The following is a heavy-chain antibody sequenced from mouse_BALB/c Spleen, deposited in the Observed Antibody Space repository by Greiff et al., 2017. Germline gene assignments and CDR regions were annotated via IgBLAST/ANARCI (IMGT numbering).Heavy chain of an antibody. Sequence: QVQLKQSGPELVKPGASVKMSCKASGYTFTSYYIHWVKQRPGQGLEWIGWIYPGDGSTKYNEKFKGKTTLTADKSSSTAYMLLSSLTSEDSAIYFCAKNDYDAMDYWGQGTSVTVSS. CDR2: IYPGDGST. CDR3: AKNDYDAMDY. V-gene: IGHV1S56*01. J-gene: IGHJ4*01. CDR1: GYTFTSYY.